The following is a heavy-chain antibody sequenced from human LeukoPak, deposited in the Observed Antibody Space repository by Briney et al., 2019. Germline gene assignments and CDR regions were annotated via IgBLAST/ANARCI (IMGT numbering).Heavy chain of an antibody. Sequence: GGSLRLSCAASGFTFSGYWMSWVRQTPEKGLEWVANIKQDGYEKYYVDSVKGRFTISRDNAKNSLYLQMNSLRAEDTAVYYCAVGDCSGGSCPFDPWGQGTLVTVSS. CDR3: AVGDCSGGSCPFDP. J-gene: IGHJ5*02. CDR1: GFTFSGYW. CDR2: IKQDGYEK. V-gene: IGHV3-7*01. D-gene: IGHD2-15*01.